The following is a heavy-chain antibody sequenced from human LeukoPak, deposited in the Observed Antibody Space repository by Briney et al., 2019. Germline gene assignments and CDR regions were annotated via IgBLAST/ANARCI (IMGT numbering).Heavy chain of an antibody. CDR3: VCSNYVWGSYPEGY. Sequence: GASVKVSCKAAGFTFTSSAMQWVRQARGQRLEWIGWIVVGSGNTNYAQKFQERVTITRDMSTSTAYMELSSLRSEDTAVYYCVCSNYVWGSYPEGYWGQGTLVTVSS. J-gene: IGHJ4*02. CDR2: IVVGSGNT. V-gene: IGHV1-58*02. D-gene: IGHD3-16*02. CDR1: GFTFTSSA.